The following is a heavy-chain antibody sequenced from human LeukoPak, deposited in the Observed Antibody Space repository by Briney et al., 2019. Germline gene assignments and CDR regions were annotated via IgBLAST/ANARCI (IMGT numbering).Heavy chain of an antibody. CDR1: GFTFSSYA. J-gene: IGHJ2*01. V-gene: IGHV3-23*01. CDR2: TNDSGGST. CDR3: AKAVSGCWYFDL. D-gene: IGHD6-25*01. Sequence: GGSLRLSCAASGFTFSSYAMIWVRQAPGKGLEWVSGTNDSGGSTYYADSVKGRFTISRDNSKNTLYLQMNSLRAEDTAIYYCAKAVSGCWYFDLWGRGTLVTVSS.